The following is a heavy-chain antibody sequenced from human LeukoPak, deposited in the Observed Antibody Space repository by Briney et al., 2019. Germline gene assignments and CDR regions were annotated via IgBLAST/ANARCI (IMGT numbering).Heavy chain of an antibody. CDR2: IFPNGNT. V-gene: IGHV3-53*01. J-gene: IGHJ4*02. CDR1: GLSVSGKY. Sequence: PGGSLSLSCAVSGLSVSGKYMTWVRQAPGRGLEWVSVIFPNGNTNYADSVKGRFTISRDNSKNTLFLQMNSLRAEDTAVYYCAKSTAVAGNFDYWGQGTLVTVSS. CDR3: AKSTAVAGNFDY. D-gene: IGHD6-19*01.